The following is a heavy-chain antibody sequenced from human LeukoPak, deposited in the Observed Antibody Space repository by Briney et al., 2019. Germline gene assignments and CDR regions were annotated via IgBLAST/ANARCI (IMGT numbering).Heavy chain of an antibody. CDR3: ARGPTGSSDYYYYMDV. Sequence: SETLSLTCTVSGGSISSGGYYSSWIRQPPGKGLEWIGEINHSGSTNYNPSLKSRVTISVDTSKNQFSLKLSSVTAADTAVYYCARGPTGSSDYYYYMDVWGKGTTVTVSS. CDR1: GGSISSGGYY. J-gene: IGHJ6*03. D-gene: IGHD6-6*01. V-gene: IGHV4-39*07. CDR2: INHSGST.